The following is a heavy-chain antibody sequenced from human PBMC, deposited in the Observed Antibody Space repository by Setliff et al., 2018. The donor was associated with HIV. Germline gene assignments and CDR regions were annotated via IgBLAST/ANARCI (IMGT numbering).Heavy chain of an antibody. V-gene: IGHV1-69*13. Sequence: SVKVSCKASGGTFSSYALSWVRQAPGQGLEWMGGVISIFGTANYAQKFRGRVTITADESTRTAYMELRSLRSEDTAVYYCARGDMAAADPYYYYYYYMDVWGKGTPVTVSS. CDR2: VISIFGTA. D-gene: IGHD6-13*01. CDR3: ARGDMAAADPYYYYYYYMDV. J-gene: IGHJ6*03. CDR1: GGTFSSYA.